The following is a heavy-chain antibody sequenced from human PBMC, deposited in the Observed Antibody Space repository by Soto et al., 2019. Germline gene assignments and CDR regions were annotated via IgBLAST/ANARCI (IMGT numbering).Heavy chain of an antibody. CDR1: GFTITGSY. Sequence: GGSLRLSCAASGFTITGSYMTWVRQAPGKGLEWVSVIYTGGGTKYADSVKGRFTISRDNPKNTIYLQMNSLRGEDTAVYYCTRDFNRWGQGTMVTVSS. J-gene: IGHJ3*01. V-gene: IGHV3-66*01. CDR2: IYTGGGT. CDR3: TRDFNR.